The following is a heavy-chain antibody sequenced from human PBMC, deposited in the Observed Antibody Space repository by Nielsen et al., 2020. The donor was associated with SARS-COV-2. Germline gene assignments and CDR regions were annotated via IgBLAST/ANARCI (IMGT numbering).Heavy chain of an antibody. CDR3: AKDIEQWLLVDGYRRFDP. J-gene: IGHJ5*02. CDR1: GFTFDDYA. CDR2: ISWNSGSI. Sequence: CAASGFTFDDYAMHWVRQAPGKGLEWVSGISWNSGSIGYADSVKGRFTISRDNAENSLYLQMNSLRAEDTALYYCAKDIEQWLLVDGYRRFDPWGQGTLVTVPS. D-gene: IGHD6-19*01. V-gene: IGHV3-9*01.